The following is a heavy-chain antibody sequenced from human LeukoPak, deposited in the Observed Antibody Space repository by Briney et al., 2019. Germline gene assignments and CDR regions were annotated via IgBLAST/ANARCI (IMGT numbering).Heavy chain of an antibody. Sequence: GASVKVSCKASGYTFITYGINWVRQAPGQGLEWMGMIHPSSGSTSYAQKFEGRVTMTRDTSTSTVYMELSSLRSEDTAVYYCARDSSTSFLADPWGQGTLVTVSS. CDR2: IHPSSGST. J-gene: IGHJ5*02. D-gene: IGHD2-2*01. CDR1: GYTFITYG. V-gene: IGHV1-46*01. CDR3: ARDSSTSFLADP.